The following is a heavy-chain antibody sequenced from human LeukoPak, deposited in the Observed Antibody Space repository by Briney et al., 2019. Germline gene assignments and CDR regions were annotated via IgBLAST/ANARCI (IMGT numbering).Heavy chain of an antibody. CDR1: GGSVSSYH. J-gene: IGHJ4*02. V-gene: IGHV4-4*07. CDR2: LYSSGST. Sequence: SETLSLTCTVSGGSVSSYHWTWIRQPAGRGLEWIGRLYSSGSTNYNPSLKSRLTMSLDTSKNQLSLKLNSVTAADTAVYFCARKDGDLWGQGTLVTVSS. CDR3: ARKDGDL.